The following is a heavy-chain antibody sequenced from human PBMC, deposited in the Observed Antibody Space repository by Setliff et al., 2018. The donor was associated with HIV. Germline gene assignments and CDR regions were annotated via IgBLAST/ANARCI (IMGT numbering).Heavy chain of an antibody. CDR2: ISSYTGKT. CDR1: GYSFSSHG. D-gene: IGHD6-13*01. CDR3: AKDISASALYYYGMDV. Sequence: ASVKVSCKTSGYSFSSHGVSWVRQAPGQGLGWVGWISSYTGKTKYAQNVQGRVTLTTDTSTSTAYMELRSLRPDDTAVYYCAKDISASALYYYGMDVWGQGTTVTVSS. V-gene: IGHV1-18*01. J-gene: IGHJ6*02.